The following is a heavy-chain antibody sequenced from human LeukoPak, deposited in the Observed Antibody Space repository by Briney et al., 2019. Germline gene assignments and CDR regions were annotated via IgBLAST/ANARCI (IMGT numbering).Heavy chain of an antibody. J-gene: IGHJ4*02. D-gene: IGHD2-15*01. Sequence: GGSLRLSCAASGFTVSSNYMSWVRQAPGKGLEWVSVIYSGGSTYYADSVKGRFTISRDNSKNTLYLQMNSLRAEDTAVYYCARVIGYCSGGTCGRDYWGQGTLVTVSS. CDR1: GFTVSSNY. CDR3: ARVIGYCSGGTCGRDY. V-gene: IGHV3-53*01. CDR2: IYSGGST.